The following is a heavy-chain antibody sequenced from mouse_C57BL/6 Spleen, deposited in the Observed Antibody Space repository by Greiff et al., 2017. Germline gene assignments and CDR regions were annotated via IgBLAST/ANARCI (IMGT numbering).Heavy chain of an antibody. CDR1: GYTFTSYW. D-gene: IGHD1-1*01. V-gene: IGHV1-52*01. J-gene: IGHJ2*01. CDR3: ARSDPLHYYGSSPYYFDY. CDR2: IDPSDSET. Sequence: QVQLQQPGAELVRPGSSVKLSCKASGYTFTSYWMHWVKQRPIQGLEWIGNIDPSDSETHYNQKFKDKATLTVDKSSSTAYMQLSSLTSEDSAVYYCARSDPLHYYGSSPYYFDYWGQGTTLTVSS.